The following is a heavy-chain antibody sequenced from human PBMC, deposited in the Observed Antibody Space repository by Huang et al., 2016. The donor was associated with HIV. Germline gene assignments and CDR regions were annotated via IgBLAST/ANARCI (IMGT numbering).Heavy chain of an antibody. V-gene: IGHV4-34*02. D-gene: IGHD3-22*01. CDR2: INHSGNT. Sequence: QVQLEQWGAGLLKASETLSLTCAVYGGSFSGYYWNWLRQAPGKGLEWVGDINHSGNTNYNPSLKSRVHRSVDTSKRQFALYLTSLSAADTGTYFCARRYNSRRDYWGRGTLVTVHS. J-gene: IGHJ4*02. CDR3: ARRYNSRRDY. CDR1: GGSFSGYY.